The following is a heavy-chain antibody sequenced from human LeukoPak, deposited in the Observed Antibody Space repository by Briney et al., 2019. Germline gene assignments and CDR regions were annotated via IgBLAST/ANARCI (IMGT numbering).Heavy chain of an antibody. V-gene: IGHV1-69*04. J-gene: IGHJ4*02. Sequence: SVKVSCKASGYTFTGYYMHWVRQAPGQGLEWMGRIIPILGIANYAQKFQGRITITADKSTSTAYMELSSLRSEDTAVYYCARDRDSSGYHIIWGQGTLVTVSS. CDR2: IIPILGIA. CDR1: GYTFTGYY. CDR3: ARDRDSSGYHII. D-gene: IGHD3-22*01.